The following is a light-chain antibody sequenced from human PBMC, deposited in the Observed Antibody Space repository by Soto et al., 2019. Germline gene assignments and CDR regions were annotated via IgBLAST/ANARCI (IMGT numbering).Light chain of an antibody. CDR2: DAS. J-gene: IGKJ2*01. Sequence: EIVLTQSPATLSLSPGERATLSCRASQSVSSYLAWYQQKPGQAPRLLIYDASNRATGIPARFSGSGSGTDFTLTISSLEPEDFAVYYCQQRSNWPGYTFGQGTKV. V-gene: IGKV3-11*01. CDR3: QQRSNWPGYT. CDR1: QSVSSY.